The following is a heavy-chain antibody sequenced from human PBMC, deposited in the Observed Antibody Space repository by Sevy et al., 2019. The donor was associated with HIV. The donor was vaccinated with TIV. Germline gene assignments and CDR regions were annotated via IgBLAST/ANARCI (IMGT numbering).Heavy chain of an antibody. J-gene: IGHJ6*02. Sequence: GGYLRLSCAASGFDVNENYMSWVRQAPGKGLEWVSIIYSGDTGGSTYYADSVKGRLTISRDNSQNTLYLQIHSLRPEDTAVYYCARERLVSAGGYYNYYFGMDVWGQGTTVTVSS. V-gene: IGHV3-53*01. D-gene: IGHD3-3*01. CDR2: IYSGDTGGST. CDR1: GFDVNENY. CDR3: ARERLVSAGGYYNYYFGMDV.